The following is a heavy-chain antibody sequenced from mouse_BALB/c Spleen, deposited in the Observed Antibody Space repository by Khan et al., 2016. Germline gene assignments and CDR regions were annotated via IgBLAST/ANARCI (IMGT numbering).Heavy chain of an antibody. J-gene: IGHJ3*01. V-gene: IGHV3-6*02. CDR2: ISYDGYT. CDR3: ARDGYDCWFAY. CDR1: GYSITSGYF. Sequence: EVKLVESGPGFVKPSRSLSLTCSVTGYSITSGYFWCWIRQFPGNKLEGVGYISYDGYTDYNQSVKHRISITRDKSKNQLFLKLNSVTTEDTATYYCARDGYDCWFAYWGQGTLVTVSA. D-gene: IGHD2-2*01.